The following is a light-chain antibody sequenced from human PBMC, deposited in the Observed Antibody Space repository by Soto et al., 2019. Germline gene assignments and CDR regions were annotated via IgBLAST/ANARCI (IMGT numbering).Light chain of an antibody. Sequence: DIQMTQSPSSLSASVGDRVTVTCRASQSIGTNLNWYQQRPGRAPKLLIYGASVLHTGVPARFSGSGSGTDFTLTISNLQPEDFASYICQRTSITLLFTFGPGTKVDVK. CDR2: GAS. CDR3: QRTSITLLFT. CDR1: QSIGTN. V-gene: IGKV1-39*01. J-gene: IGKJ3*01.